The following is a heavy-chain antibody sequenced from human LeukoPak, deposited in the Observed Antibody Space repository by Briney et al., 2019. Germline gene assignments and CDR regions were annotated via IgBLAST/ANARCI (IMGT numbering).Heavy chain of an antibody. CDR3: TRGGSSTWTKPYYFDY. J-gene: IGHJ4*02. CDR1: GFTFSSYA. V-gene: IGHV3-74*01. D-gene: IGHD2-2*01. Sequence: GGSLRLSCAASGFTFSSYAMNWVRQAPGKGLVCVSRINDDGRSSYADSVKGRFTISRDNAKNTVYLEINSLRAEDTAIYYCTRGGSSTWTKPYYFDYWGQGTLVAVSS. CDR2: INDDGRS.